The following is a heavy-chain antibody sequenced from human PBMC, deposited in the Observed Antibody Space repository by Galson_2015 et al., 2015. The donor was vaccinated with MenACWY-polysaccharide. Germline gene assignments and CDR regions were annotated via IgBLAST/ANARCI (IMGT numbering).Heavy chain of an antibody. V-gene: IGHV1-8*01. CDR1: GYSFSSYD. CDR3: ARGGKYYYDSSGYLNWFDP. Sequence: SVKVSCKASGYSFSSYDINWVRQTTGQGLEWMGWMNPNSGNTGYAQKFQGRVTMTRNTSISIAYMELSSLRSEDTAVYYCARGGKYYYDSSGYLNWFDPWGQGTLVTGSS. CDR2: MNPNSGNT. J-gene: IGHJ5*02. D-gene: IGHD3-22*01.